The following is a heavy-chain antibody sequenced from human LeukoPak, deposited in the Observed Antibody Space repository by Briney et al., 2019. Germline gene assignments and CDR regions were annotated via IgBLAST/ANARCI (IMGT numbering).Heavy chain of an antibody. V-gene: IGHV1-69*13. CDR2: IIPIFGTA. J-gene: IGHJ5*02. CDR1: GYTFTSYG. Sequence: SVTVSCKASGYTFTSYGISWVRQAPGQGLEWMGGIIPIFGTANYAQKFQGRVTITADESTSTAYMELSSLRSEDTAVYYCARGPTDSYNWFDPWGQGTLVTVSS. CDR3: ARGPTDSYNWFDP. D-gene: IGHD4-17*01.